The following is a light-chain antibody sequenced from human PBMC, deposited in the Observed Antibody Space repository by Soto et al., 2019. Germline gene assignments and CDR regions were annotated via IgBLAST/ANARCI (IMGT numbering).Light chain of an antibody. J-gene: IGKJ1*01. V-gene: IGKV1-5*01. CDR1: QSISSW. CDR2: DAS. CDR3: QQSNSLWT. Sequence: DIQMTQSPSTLSASVGDRVTITCRASQSISSWLAWYQQKPGKAPKLLIYDASSLESGVPSRFSGSGSGTEFTLTISSLQPDDFATYYCQQSNSLWTFGQGTKVEIK.